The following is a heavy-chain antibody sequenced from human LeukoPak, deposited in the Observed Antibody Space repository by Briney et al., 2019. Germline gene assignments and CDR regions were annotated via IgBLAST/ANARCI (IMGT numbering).Heavy chain of an antibody. CDR2: RCFDGSDK. CDR3: AKGYYYETDIDAFDI. CDR1: GFTFSSCG. D-gene: IGHD3-22*01. J-gene: IGHJ3*02. V-gene: IGHV3-33*06. Sequence: GGTLRLSCAVSGFTFSSCGMHWVRKAPGNGLERVSVRCFDGSDKNYADSFKERFTISRDNSKNNLYLQMQSLRAADTAVYYCAKGYYYETDIDAFDIWGQGTMVTVSS.